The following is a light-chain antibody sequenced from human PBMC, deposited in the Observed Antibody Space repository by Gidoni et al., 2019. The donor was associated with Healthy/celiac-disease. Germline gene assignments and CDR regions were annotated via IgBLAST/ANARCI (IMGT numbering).Light chain of an antibody. J-gene: IGKJ4*01. CDR2: GAS. CDR3: QQFNSYPQ. V-gene: IGKV1-13*02. CDR1: QGISSA. Sequence: AIQLTQSPSSLSASVGDRVTITCRASQGISSALAWYQQKPGKAPKLLIYGASSLESGVPSRFSGSGSGTDFTLTISSLQPEDFATYYCQQFNSYPQFGGGTKVEIK.